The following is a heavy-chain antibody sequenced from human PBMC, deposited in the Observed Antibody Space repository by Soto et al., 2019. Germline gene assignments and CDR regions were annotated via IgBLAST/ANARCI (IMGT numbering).Heavy chain of an antibody. D-gene: IGHD2-21*02. CDR3: TRDGRGLGRLSLFEY. V-gene: IGHV3-53*01. J-gene: IGHJ4*02. CDR1: GFNVNIDY. Sequence: GGSLILSCSASGFNVNIDYMNWVRQTPGKGLEWVASIYSGETTYYADSVRGRFTISSDKSKNTLYFQLSSLRIEDTAVYYCTRDGRGLGRLSLFEYWGQGVLVTVSS. CDR2: IYSGETT.